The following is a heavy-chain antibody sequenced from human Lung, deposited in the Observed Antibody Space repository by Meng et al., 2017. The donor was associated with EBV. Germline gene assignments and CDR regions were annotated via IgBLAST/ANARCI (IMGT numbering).Heavy chain of an antibody. J-gene: IGHJ4*02. Sequence: QVQLVQSGAEVKKPGXSVKVSXTASGYNFTSYAMNWVRQAPGQGLEWMGWINTNTGNPTYAQGFTGRFVFSLDTSVSTAYLQISSLKAADTAVYYCARLYCSGGSCYTIDDWGQGTLVTVSS. V-gene: IGHV7-4-1*02. D-gene: IGHD2-15*01. CDR3: ARLYCSGGSCYTIDD. CDR1: GYNFTSYA. CDR2: INTNTGNP.